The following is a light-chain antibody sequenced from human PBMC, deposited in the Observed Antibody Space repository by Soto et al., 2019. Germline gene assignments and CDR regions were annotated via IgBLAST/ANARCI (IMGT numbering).Light chain of an antibody. V-gene: IGKV1-17*01. Sequence: DIQMTQSPSSLSASVGDRVTITCRASQDISNDLDWYQQKPGKAPKRLIYAASSLQNGAPSRFSGSGSGTEFTLTISRLQPEDFATYYCLQRDTYSVGGGTKVEIK. CDR2: AAS. CDR3: LQRDTYS. CDR1: QDISND. J-gene: IGKJ4*01.